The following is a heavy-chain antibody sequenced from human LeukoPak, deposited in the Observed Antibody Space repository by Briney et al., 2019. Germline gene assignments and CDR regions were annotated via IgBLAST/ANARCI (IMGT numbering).Heavy chain of an antibody. Sequence: GASVKVSCKASGYTFTGYYMHWVRQAPGQGLEWMGWINPNSGGTNYAQKFQGRVTMTEDTSTDTAYMELSSLRSEDTAVYYCATAPPRLGYGARYDAFDIWGQGTMVTVSS. CDR2: INPNSGGT. CDR1: GYTFTGYY. CDR3: ATAPPRLGYGARYDAFDI. V-gene: IGHV1-2*02. D-gene: IGHD3-10*01. J-gene: IGHJ3*02.